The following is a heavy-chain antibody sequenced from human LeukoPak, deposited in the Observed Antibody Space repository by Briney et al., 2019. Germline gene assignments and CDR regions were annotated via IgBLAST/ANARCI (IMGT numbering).Heavy chain of an antibody. CDR2: ISSSGSTI. CDR1: GFTFSSYE. Sequence: GGSLRLSCAASGFTFSSYEMNWARQAPGKGLEWVSYISSSGSTIYYADSVKGRFTISRDNAKNSLYLQMNSLRAEDTAVYYCAREGVVVVAATGYYYYMDVWGKGTTVTVSS. J-gene: IGHJ6*03. V-gene: IGHV3-48*03. CDR3: AREGVVVVAATGYYYYMDV. D-gene: IGHD2-15*01.